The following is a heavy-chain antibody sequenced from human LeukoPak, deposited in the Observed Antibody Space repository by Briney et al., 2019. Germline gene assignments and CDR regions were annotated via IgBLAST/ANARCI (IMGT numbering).Heavy chain of an antibody. Sequence: SETLSLTCSISGGSISSSSYYWGWIRQPPGKGLEWIGSIYYSGSTYYNPSLKSRVTISVDTSKNQFSLKLSSVTAADTAVYYCARHSYLGGSHAFDIWGQGTMVTVSS. V-gene: IGHV4-39*01. CDR2: IYYSGST. D-gene: IGHD4-23*01. CDR3: ARHSYLGGSHAFDI. J-gene: IGHJ3*02. CDR1: GGSISSSSYY.